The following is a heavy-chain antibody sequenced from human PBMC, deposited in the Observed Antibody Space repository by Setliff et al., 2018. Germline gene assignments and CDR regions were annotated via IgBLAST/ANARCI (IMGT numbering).Heavy chain of an antibody. D-gene: IGHD2-15*01. V-gene: IGHV4-39*01. J-gene: IGHJ4*02. Sequence: ETLSLTCTVSGDSISSSNYYWGWIRQPPGKGLEWIAAIKYSGSTSFNPSLKSRVTISVDKSKSQFSLKLSSVTAVDTAVYYCARQGTYCDGGGGSCFPPNYWGQGTQVTVSS. CDR3: ARQGTYCDGGGGSCFPPNY. CDR2: IKYSGST. CDR1: GDSISSSNYY.